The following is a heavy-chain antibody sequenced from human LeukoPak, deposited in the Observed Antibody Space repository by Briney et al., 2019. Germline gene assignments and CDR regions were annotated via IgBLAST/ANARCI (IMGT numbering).Heavy chain of an antibody. D-gene: IGHD1-26*01. CDR1: GGSISSGSYY. CDR3: ARRGSYYSYFDY. V-gene: IGHV4-61*02. J-gene: IGHJ4*02. Sequence: PSETLSLTCTVSGGSISSGSYYWTWIRQPAGKGLEWIGRVYISGSTNYNPSLKSRVTMSVDTSKNQFSLKLSSVTAADTAVYYCARRGSYYSYFDYWGQGTLVTVSS. CDR2: VYISGST.